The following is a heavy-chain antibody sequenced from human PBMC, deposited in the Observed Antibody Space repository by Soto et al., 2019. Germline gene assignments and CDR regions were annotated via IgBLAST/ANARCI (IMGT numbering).Heavy chain of an antibody. D-gene: IGHD2-15*01. J-gene: IGHJ6*02. CDR3: AREDIRYYGMDV. V-gene: IGHV1-2*04. Sequence: ASVEVSCKASGYTFTGYYIHWVRQAPGQGLEWMGWINPNSGGTNYAQKFQGWVTMTRDTSISTAYMELSRLRSDDTAVYYCAREDIRYYGMDVWGQGTTVTVS. CDR1: GYTFTGYY. CDR2: INPNSGGT.